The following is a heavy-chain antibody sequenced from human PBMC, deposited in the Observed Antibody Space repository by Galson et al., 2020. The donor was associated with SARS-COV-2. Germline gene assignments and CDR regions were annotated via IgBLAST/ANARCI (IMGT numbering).Heavy chain of an antibody. CDR2: IIPILGIA. V-gene: IGHV1-69*10. CDR3: ARGGWLRRTGDYYYYYMDV. D-gene: IGHD5-12*01. CDR1: GGTFSSYA. Sequence: SVKVSCKASGGTFSSYAISWVRQAPGQGLEWMGGIIPILGIANYAQKFQGRVTITADKSTSTSYMELSSLRSEDTAVYYCARGGWLRRTGDYYYYYMDVWGKGTTVTVSS. J-gene: IGHJ6*03.